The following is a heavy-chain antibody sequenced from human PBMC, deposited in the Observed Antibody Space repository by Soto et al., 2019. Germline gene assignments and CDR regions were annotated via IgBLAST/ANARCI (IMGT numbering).Heavy chain of an antibody. CDR1: GYSITSYW. V-gene: IGHV5-51*01. Sequence: EVLLVQSGAEVKKPGESLKISCKGSGYSITSYWIGWVRQMPGKGLEWMGIIYPSDSDTRYSPSFEGQVTISADKSITTAYLQGSSLKASDTAMYYWARRARRRHFDYWGQGTLVTVSS. CDR3: ARRARRRHFDY. J-gene: IGHJ4*02. CDR2: IYPSDSDT. D-gene: IGHD6-6*01.